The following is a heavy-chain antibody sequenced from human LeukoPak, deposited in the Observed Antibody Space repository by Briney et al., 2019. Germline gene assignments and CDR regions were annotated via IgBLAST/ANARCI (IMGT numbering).Heavy chain of an antibody. Sequence: SETLSLTCTVSGGSISSGSYYWSWIRQPAGKGLEWIGRIYTSGSTNYNPSLKSRVTISVDTSKNQFSLKLSSVTAADTAVHYCARSRGYSYGAYWGQGTLVTVSS. D-gene: IGHD5-18*01. J-gene: IGHJ4*02. CDR1: GGSISSGSYY. V-gene: IGHV4-61*02. CDR3: ARSRGYSYGAY. CDR2: IYTSGST.